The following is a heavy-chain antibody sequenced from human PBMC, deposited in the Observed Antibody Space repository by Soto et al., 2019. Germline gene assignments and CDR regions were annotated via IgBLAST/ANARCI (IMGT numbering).Heavy chain of an antibody. CDR1: GGTFSSYA. CDR3: PTEQYSISWYAHYNCFAP. V-gene: IGHV1-69*01. J-gene: IGHJ5*02. CDR2: IIPIFGTA. D-gene: IGHD6-13*01. Sequence: QVQLVQSGAEVKKPGSSVKVSCKASGGTFSSYAISWVRQAPGQGLEWMGGIIPIFGTANYAQKFQCRVTITADESTSTAYMELSSLRSEDTAVYYCPTEQYSISWYAHYNCFAPWGQGTLVTVSS.